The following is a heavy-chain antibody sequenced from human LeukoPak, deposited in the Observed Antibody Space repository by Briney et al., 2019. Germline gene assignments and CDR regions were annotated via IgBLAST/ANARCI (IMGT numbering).Heavy chain of an antibody. CDR3: ATLSADSSSSRGLDY. CDR1: GASISDYF. V-gene: IGHV4-4*07. CDR2: VHTSGTT. D-gene: IGHD2-2*01. J-gene: IGHJ4*02. Sequence: SETLSLTCTVSGASISDYFWTWTRQPAGKGLEWIGLVHTSGTTDYNPSLKSRAAMLVDTSNKQFSLKLTSVTAADTAVYYCATLSADSSSSRGLDYWGQGTLVTVSS.